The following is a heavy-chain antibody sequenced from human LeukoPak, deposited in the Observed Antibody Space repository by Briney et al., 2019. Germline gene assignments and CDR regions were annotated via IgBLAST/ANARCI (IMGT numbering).Heavy chain of an antibody. CDR1: GFTFSSYT. CDR2: ISSGSSYI. D-gene: IGHD6-13*01. J-gene: IGHJ4*02. V-gene: IGHV3-21*01. Sequence: GGSLRLSCAASGFTFSSYTMNWVRQAPGKGLEWVSSISSGSSYIYYADSVKGRFTISRDNAKNSLYLQMNSLRAEDTAVYYCARGRRRIAAAGATPPAPYFDYWGQGTPVTVSS. CDR3: ARGRRRIAAAGATPPAPYFDY.